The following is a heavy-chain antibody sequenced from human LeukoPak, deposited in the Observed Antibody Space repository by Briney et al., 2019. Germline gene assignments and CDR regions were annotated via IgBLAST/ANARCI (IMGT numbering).Heavy chain of an antibody. D-gene: IGHD5-12*01. V-gene: IGHV1-69*06. J-gene: IGHJ5*02. Sequence: ASVKVSRKASGGTFSSYAISWVRQAPGQGLEWMGEIIPIFGTANYAQKFQGRATITADKSTSTAYMELSSLRSEEPAVYYCARLKLGNSGFPLPWGQGTLVTVSS. CDR3: ARLKLGNSGFPLP. CDR1: GGTFSSYA. CDR2: IIPIFGTA.